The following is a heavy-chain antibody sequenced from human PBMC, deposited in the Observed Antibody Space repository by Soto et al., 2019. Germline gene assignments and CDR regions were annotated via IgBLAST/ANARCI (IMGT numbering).Heavy chain of an antibody. V-gene: IGHV3-30*18. J-gene: IGHJ4*02. CDR3: AKDVSRLAADYYFDY. D-gene: IGHD3-16*01. Sequence: PGGSLRLSCATSGFTFSSYGMHWVRQAPGKGLEWVAVISYDGGNEYNADSVRGRFTVSRDNSKNTLYLQMNSLRPEDTAVYYCAKDVSRLAADYYFDYWGQGTLVTVPQ. CDR2: ISYDGGNE. CDR1: GFTFSSYG.